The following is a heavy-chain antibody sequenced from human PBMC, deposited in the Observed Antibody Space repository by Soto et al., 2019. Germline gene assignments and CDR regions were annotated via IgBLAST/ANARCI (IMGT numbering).Heavy chain of an antibody. CDR1: GYTFSDYY. Sequence: GGSLRLSCAACGYTFSDYYMDWVRQLPGMGLEWVGRTRNKANNYAAEYAPSVRGRFTISRHDSEDSMFLQLNSLKTEDTAVYYCARDTGGSYDFWGQGALVTVSS. J-gene: IGHJ4*02. CDR3: ARDTGGSYDF. V-gene: IGHV3-72*01. CDR2: TRNKANNYAA. D-gene: IGHD1-26*01.